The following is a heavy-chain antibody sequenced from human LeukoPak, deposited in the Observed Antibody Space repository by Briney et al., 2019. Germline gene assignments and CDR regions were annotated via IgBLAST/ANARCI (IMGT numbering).Heavy chain of an antibody. CDR3: ARVGIAAAGPAFDY. V-gene: IGHV3-48*01. Sequence: GGSLRLSCAASGFTFSSYSMNWVRQAPGKGLEWVSYISSSSSTIYYADSVKGRFTISRDNAKNSLYLQMNSLRAEDTAVYYCARVGIAAAGPAFDYWGQGTLVTVSS. CDR1: GFTFSSYS. D-gene: IGHD6-13*01. CDR2: ISSSSSTI. J-gene: IGHJ4*02.